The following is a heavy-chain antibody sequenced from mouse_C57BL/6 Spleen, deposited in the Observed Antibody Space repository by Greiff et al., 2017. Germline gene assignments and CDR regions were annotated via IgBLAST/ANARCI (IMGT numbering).Heavy chain of an antibody. V-gene: IGHV1-69*01. CDR1: GYTFTSSW. CDR3: ARWNGSSMDY. CDR2: IDPSDSYT. J-gene: IGHJ4*01. Sequence: VQLQQSGAELVMPGASVKLSCKASGYTFTSSWMHWVKQRPGQGLEWIGEIDPSDSYTNYNQKFKGKSTLTADKSSSTAYMQLSSLTSEDAAVYYCARWNGSSMDYWGQGTSVTVSS.